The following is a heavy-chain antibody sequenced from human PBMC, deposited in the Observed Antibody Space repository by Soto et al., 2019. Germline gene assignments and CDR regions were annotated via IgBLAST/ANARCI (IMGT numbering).Heavy chain of an antibody. Sequence: SETLSLTCAVSGGSISSGGYSWSWIRQPPGKGLEWIGYIYHSGSTYYNPSLKSRVTISGDRSKNQFSLKLSSVTAADTAVYYCARTRGGPYYYGSGSYYYFAYWGQGTLVTVSS. J-gene: IGHJ4*02. CDR1: GGSISSGGYS. CDR3: ARTRGGPYYYGSGSYYYFAY. D-gene: IGHD3-10*01. V-gene: IGHV4-30-2*01. CDR2: IYHSGST.